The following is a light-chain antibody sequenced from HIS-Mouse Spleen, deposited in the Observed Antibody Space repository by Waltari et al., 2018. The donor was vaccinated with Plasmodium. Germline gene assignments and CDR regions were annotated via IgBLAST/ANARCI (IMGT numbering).Light chain of an antibody. V-gene: IGLV2-23*01. Sequence: QSALTQPASVSGSPGQSIHISCTGTSSDVGSYNLFSWYQQHPGKAPKLTIYEGSKRPSGVSNRFSGSKSGNTASLTISGLQAEDEADYYCCSYAGSSTYVFGTGTKVTVL. CDR3: CSYAGSSTYV. J-gene: IGLJ1*01. CDR2: EGS. CDR1: SSDVGSYNL.